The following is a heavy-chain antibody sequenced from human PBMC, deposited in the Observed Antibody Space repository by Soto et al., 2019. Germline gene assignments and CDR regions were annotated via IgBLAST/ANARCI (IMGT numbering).Heavy chain of an antibody. Sequence: EIQLWESGGGLVQPGGSLRLSCAASGFTFNRHTMNWVRQAPGKGLEWVSSISYSDPSTYYADSVKGRFTISRDNSKDTLYLQMNNLRAEDTAVYYCARRGGSNGWGDFDSWGQGTRVIVSS. CDR2: ISYSDPST. J-gene: IGHJ4*02. V-gene: IGHV3-23*01. D-gene: IGHD6-19*01. CDR3: ARRGGSNGWGDFDS. CDR1: GFTFNRHT.